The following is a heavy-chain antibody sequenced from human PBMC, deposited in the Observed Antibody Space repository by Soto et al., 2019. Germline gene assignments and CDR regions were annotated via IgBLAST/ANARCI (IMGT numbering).Heavy chain of an antibody. V-gene: IGHV3-11*01. CDR2: ISHSGDSF. D-gene: IGHD2-2*01. Sequence: QVQLVESGGGLVKPGESLRVSCTASGFSFSDYYMSWIRQAPGKGLEWISYISHSGDSFYYADSVKGRFTVSRDNTKNSLFLQMDRLRAEDTAVYYCAKVRYSSPMGYYYGMDVWGQGTTVTVSS. J-gene: IGHJ6*02. CDR3: AKVRYSSPMGYYYGMDV. CDR1: GFSFSDYY.